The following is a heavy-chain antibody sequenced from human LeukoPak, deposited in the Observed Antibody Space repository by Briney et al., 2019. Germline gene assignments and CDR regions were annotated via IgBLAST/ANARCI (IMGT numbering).Heavy chain of an antibody. CDR2: INPHSGGT. CDR3: ARDSLDYGGPGTP. Sequence: EASVKVSCKASGYTFTDYYVQWVRQAPGQGLEWMGWINPHSGGTTYAQKFQGRVTMTRDTSISTAYMELSRLRSDDTAVYYCARDSLDYGGPGTPWGQGTLVTVSS. J-gene: IGHJ4*02. D-gene: IGHD4-23*01. CDR1: GYTFTDYY. V-gene: IGHV1-2*02.